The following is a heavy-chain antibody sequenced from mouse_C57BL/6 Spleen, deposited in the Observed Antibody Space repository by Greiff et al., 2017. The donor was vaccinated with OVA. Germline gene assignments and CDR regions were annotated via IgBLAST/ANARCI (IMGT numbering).Heavy chain of an antibody. CDR1: GYTFTDYY. Sequence: EVQLQQSGPELVKPGASVKISCKASGYTFTDYYMNWVKQSHGKSLEWIGDINPNNGGTSYNQKFKGKATLTVDKSSSTAYMELRSLTSEDSAVYYCARRGVYYGNHYWYFDVWGTGTTVTVSS. CDR3: ARRGVYYGNHYWYFDV. CDR2: INPNNGGT. V-gene: IGHV1-26*01. D-gene: IGHD2-1*01. J-gene: IGHJ1*03.